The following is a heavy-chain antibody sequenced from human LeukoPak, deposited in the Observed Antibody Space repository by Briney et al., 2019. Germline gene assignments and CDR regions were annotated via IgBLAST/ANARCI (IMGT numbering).Heavy chain of an antibody. CDR1: GFTFSSHW. J-gene: IGHJ4*02. Sequence: PGGSLRLSCAASGFTFSSHWMSWVRQAPGKGLEWVANIKQDGSEKYYVDSVKGRFTISRDNAKNSLYLQMNSLGAEDTAVYYCARGGTELVIPTYWGQGILVTVSS. CDR3: ARGGTELVIPTY. CDR2: IKQDGSEK. D-gene: IGHD3-22*01. V-gene: IGHV3-7*01.